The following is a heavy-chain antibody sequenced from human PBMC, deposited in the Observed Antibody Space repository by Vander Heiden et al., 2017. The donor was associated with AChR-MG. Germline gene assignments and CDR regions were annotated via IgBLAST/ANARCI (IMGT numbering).Heavy chain of an antibody. J-gene: IGHJ6*02. CDR2: ISSSSSTI. V-gene: IGHV3-48*02. D-gene: IGHD2-2*02. CDR1: GFTFSSYS. CDR3: ARKRSRIVVVPAAIRIDYYGMDV. Sequence: EVQLVESGGGLVQPGGSLRLSCAASGFTFSSYSMNWVRQAPGKGLEWVSYISSSSSTIYYADSVKGRFTISRDNAKNSLYLQMNSLRDEDTAVYYCARKRSRIVVVPAAIRIDYYGMDVWGQGTTVTVSS.